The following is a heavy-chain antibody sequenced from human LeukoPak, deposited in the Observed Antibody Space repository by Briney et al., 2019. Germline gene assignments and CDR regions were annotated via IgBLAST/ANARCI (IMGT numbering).Heavy chain of an antibody. CDR3: ALLAVASDFDY. CDR2: IASSGTTI. CDR1: GFPFSIYE. D-gene: IGHD6-19*01. J-gene: IGHJ4*02. Sequence: GGSLRLSCAVSGFPFSIYEMNWVRQAPGKGLEWVSNIASSGTTIYYAGSVKGRFSISRDNAKSSLYLQMNSLRVEDTAVYYCALLAVASDFDYWGQGALVTVSS. V-gene: IGHV3-48*03.